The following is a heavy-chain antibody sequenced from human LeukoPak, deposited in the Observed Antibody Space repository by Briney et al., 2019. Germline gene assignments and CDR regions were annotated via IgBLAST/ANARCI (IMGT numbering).Heavy chain of an antibody. Sequence: SETLSLTCTVSGGSISSYYWSWIRQPPGQGLEWIGYIYYSGSTNYNPSLKSRVTISVDTSKNQFSLKLSSVTAADTAVYYCARYYDFWSGYFDYWGQGTLVTVSS. CDR3: ARYYDFWSGYFDY. D-gene: IGHD3-3*01. J-gene: IGHJ4*02. V-gene: IGHV4-59*01. CDR2: IYYSGST. CDR1: GGSISSYY.